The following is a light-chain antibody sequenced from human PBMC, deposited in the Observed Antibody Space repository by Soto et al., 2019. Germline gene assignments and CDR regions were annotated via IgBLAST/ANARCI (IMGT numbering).Light chain of an antibody. CDR1: SSDVGGYNY. CDR2: DVS. J-gene: IGLJ2*01. V-gene: IGLV2-14*01. Sequence: QSVLTQPASVSGSPGQSITISCTGTSSDVGGYNYVSWYQQHPGKAPKLMIYDVSNRPSGVSNRFSGSKSGNTASLTISGLQADDEVDYYCSSYTSSSTLGVVFGGGTKVTVL. CDR3: SSYTSSSTLGVV.